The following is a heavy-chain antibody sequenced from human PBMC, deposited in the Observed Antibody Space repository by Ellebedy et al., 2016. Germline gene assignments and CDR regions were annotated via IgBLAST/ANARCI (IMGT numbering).Heavy chain of an antibody. CDR2: IKQDGSEE. Sequence: GESLKISXEASGSIFRGFWMDWVRQAPGKGLEWVANIKQDGSEEYYLDSVRGRFTISRDNAKNSLYLQLNSLRAEDTAVYYCTRGSTRWSADSGHWGQGTLVTVSS. V-gene: IGHV3-7*01. J-gene: IGHJ1*01. D-gene: IGHD2-15*01. CDR3: TRGSTRWSADSGH. CDR1: GSIFRGFW.